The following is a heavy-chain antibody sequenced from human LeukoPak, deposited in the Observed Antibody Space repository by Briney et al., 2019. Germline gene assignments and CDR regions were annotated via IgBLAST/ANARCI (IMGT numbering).Heavy chain of an antibody. CDR2: IIPIFGIA. CDR3: ARDMTVTTSSDYYYGMDV. J-gene: IGHJ6*02. D-gene: IGHD4-17*01. Sequence: ASVKVSCKASGGTFSSYAISWVRQAPGQGLEWMGRIIPIFGIANYAQKFQGRVTITADKSTSTAYMELSSLRSEDTAVYYCARDMTVTTSSDYYYGMDVWGQGTTVTVFS. CDR1: GGTFSSYA. V-gene: IGHV1-69*04.